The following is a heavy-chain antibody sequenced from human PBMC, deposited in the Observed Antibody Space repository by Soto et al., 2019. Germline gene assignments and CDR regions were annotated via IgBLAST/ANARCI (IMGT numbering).Heavy chain of an antibody. Sequence: QVQLVESGGGVVQPGRSLRLSSAASGFTFSSYAMHWVRQAPGKGLEWVAVISYDGSNKYYADSVKGRFTISRDNSKNTLYLQMNSLRAEDTAVYYCARGSSSYDYWGQGTLVTVSS. D-gene: IGHD6-13*01. CDR2: ISYDGSNK. J-gene: IGHJ4*02. CDR1: GFTFSSYA. V-gene: IGHV3-30-3*01. CDR3: ARGSSSYDY.